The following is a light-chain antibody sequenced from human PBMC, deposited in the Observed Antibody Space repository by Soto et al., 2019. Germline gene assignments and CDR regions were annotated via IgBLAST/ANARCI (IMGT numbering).Light chain of an antibody. CDR1: SSDVGRYSY. V-gene: IGLV2-14*01. J-gene: IGLJ2*01. CDR2: EVS. CDR3: SSYTPTYSVV. Sequence: QSALTQPASVSGSPGQSITISCTGTSSDVGRYSYISWYQQHPGKVPKLMISEVSKRPSGVSNRFSGSKSGNTASLTISGLQAEDEADDYCSSYTPTYSVVFGAGTKLTVL.